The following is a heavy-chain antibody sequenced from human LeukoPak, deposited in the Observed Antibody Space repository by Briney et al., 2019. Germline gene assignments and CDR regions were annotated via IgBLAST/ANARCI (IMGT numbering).Heavy chain of an antibody. CDR2: TRNKANSYTT. J-gene: IGHJ3*02. Sequence: GGPLRLSCAASGFTFSDHYMDWVRQAPGKGLEWVGRTRNKANSYTTEYAASVKGRFTISRDDSKNSLYLQMNSLKTEDTAVYYCARYTAHDAFDIWGQGTMVTVSS. CDR3: ARYTAHDAFDI. CDR1: GFTFSDHY. D-gene: IGHD3-16*02. V-gene: IGHV3-72*01.